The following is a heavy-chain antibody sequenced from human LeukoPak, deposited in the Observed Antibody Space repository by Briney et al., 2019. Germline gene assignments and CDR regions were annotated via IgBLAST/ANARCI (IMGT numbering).Heavy chain of an antibody. J-gene: IGHJ4*02. CDR2: ISSSSSYI. CDR3: ARGYCSGDSCYGMVDY. Sequence: GGSLRLSCAASGFTFSSYSMNWVRQAPGNGLEWVSSISSSSSYIYYADSVKGRFTISRDNAKNSLYLQMNSLRVEDTAVYYCARGYCSGDSCYGMVDYWGQGTLVTVSS. D-gene: IGHD2-15*01. CDR1: GFTFSSYS. V-gene: IGHV3-21*01.